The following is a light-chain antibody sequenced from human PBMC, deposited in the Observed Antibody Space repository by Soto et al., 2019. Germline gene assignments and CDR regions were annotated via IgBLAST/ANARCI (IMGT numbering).Light chain of an antibody. CDR3: TSSTSSSTWV. CDR1: SSDIGGYNY. CDR2: EVT. Sequence: QSALTQPASVSGSPGQSITVSCTGTSSDIGGYNYVSWYQQHPGKAPNLLIYEVTKRPSGVSDRFSGSRSDNTASLTISGLQAEDAADYYCTSSTSSSTWVFGGGTKVTVL. V-gene: IGLV2-14*01. J-gene: IGLJ3*02.